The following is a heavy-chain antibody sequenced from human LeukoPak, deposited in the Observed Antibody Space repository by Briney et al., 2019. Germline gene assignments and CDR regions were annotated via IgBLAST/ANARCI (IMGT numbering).Heavy chain of an antibody. CDR2: ISYDGSNK. Sequence: GGSLRLSCAASGFTFSSYAMHWVRQAPGKGLEWVAVISYDGSNKYYADSVKGRFTISRDNSKNTLYLQMNSLRAEDTAVYYCARDGVDYYGDYEYYFDYWGQGTLVTVSS. V-gene: IGHV3-30-3*01. D-gene: IGHD4-17*01. CDR1: GFTFSSYA. CDR3: ARDGVDYYGDYEYYFDY. J-gene: IGHJ4*02.